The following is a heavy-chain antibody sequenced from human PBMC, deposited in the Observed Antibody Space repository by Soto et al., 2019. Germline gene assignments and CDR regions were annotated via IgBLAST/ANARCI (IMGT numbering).Heavy chain of an antibody. CDR3: TTGDSSTWYGHYYFDY. J-gene: IGHJ4*02. V-gene: IGHV3-15*01. CDR1: GFTFAHAW. D-gene: IGHD6-13*01. Sequence: VQLVESGGGLVKPGGSLRLSCAASGFTFAHAWMTWVRQAPGKGLEWVGRIQTNTDAGTTDYAAPVKGRFSISRDDSKNTLFLQMNSLKPEDSAVYYCTTGDSSTWYGHYYFDYWGQGTVVSVSS. CDR2: IQTNTDAGTT.